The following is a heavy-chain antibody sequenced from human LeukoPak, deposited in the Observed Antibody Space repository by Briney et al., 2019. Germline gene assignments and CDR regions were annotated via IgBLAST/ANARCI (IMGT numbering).Heavy chain of an antibody. CDR2: IYYSGNT. V-gene: IGHV4-39*01. CDR3: ARHEYSGSYYGLSWFDP. Sequence: NPSETLSLTCTVSGGSISSSGYYWRWIRQPPGKVLEWIASIYYSGNTYYNPSLKSRVTISVDTSKNQLSLKLSSLTAADTAVYYCARHEYSGSYYGLSWFDPWGQGTLVTVSS. CDR1: GGSISSSGYY. J-gene: IGHJ5*02. D-gene: IGHD1-26*01.